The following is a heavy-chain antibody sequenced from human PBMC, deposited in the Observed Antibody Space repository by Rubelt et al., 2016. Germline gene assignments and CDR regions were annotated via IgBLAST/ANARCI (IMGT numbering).Heavy chain of an antibody. CDR3: ARLIARYSTSSPVDC. CDR1: GYSISSGYY. V-gene: IGHV4-38-2*02. CDR2: INHSGST. Sequence: QVQLQESGPGLVKPSETLSLTCTVSGYSISSGYYWGWIRQPPGKGLEWIGCINHSGSTYHNPSLKVRVTMSVDTSKNQFSLRLSSVTASDTAVYYCARLIARYSTSSPVDCWGQGTLVTVSS. J-gene: IGHJ4*02. D-gene: IGHD6-6*01.